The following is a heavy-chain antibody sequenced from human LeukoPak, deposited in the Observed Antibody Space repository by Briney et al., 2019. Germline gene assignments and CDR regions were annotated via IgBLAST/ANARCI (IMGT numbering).Heavy chain of an antibody. V-gene: IGHV3-53*01. J-gene: IGHJ6*03. D-gene: IGHD5-12*01. CDR3: AKGSDGGYDADMDV. CDR1: GFTVSSNY. Sequence: PGGSLRLSCAASGFTVSSNYISWVRQAPGKGLEWVSVIYAGGSTYYADSVKGRFTISRDNSKNTLYLQMNSLRAEDTALYYCAKGSDGGYDADMDVWGKGTTVTISS. CDR2: IYAGGST.